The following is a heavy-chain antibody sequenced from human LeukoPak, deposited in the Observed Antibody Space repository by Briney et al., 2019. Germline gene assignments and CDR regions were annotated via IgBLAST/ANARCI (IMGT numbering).Heavy chain of an antibody. V-gene: IGHV4-59*01. D-gene: IGHD3-3*01. CDR2: IYYSGNT. CDR3: ARVQGMSGYFLIDL. J-gene: IGHJ5*02. Sequence: MPSATLSLTCSVSGGSFSGYYWTWIRQPPGRGLEWIGYIYYSGNTNYNPSLKSRVTISVDTSKNQLSLRLNSVTAADTAVYYCARVQGMSGYFLIDLWGQGTLVTVSS. CDR1: GGSFSGYY.